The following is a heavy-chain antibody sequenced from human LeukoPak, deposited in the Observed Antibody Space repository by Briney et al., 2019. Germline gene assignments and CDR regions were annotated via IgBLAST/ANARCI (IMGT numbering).Heavy chain of an antibody. Sequence: KASETLSLTCAVYGGSFSGYYWSWIRQPPGKGLEWIGEINHSGSTNYNPSLKSRVTISVDTSKNQFSLKLSSVTAADTAVYYCARDPFYDILTGYYTGYWGQGTQVTVSS. D-gene: IGHD3-9*01. CDR3: ARDPFYDILTGYYTGY. J-gene: IGHJ4*02. CDR1: GGSFSGYY. V-gene: IGHV4-34*01. CDR2: INHSGST.